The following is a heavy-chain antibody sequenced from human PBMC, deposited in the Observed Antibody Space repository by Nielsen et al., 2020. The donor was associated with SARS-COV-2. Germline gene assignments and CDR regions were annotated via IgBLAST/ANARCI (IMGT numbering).Heavy chain of an antibody. CDR1: GFTFSSYA. CDR3: ARDPYCSSTSCYPPDAFDI. D-gene: IGHD2-2*01. Sequence: GGSLRLSCAASGFTFSSYAMHWVRQAPGKGLEWVAVISYDGSNKYYADSVKGRFTISRDNAKNSLYLQMNSLRAEDTAVYYCARDPYCSSTSCYPPDAFDIWGQGTMVTVSS. V-gene: IGHV3-30-3*01. J-gene: IGHJ3*02. CDR2: ISYDGSNK.